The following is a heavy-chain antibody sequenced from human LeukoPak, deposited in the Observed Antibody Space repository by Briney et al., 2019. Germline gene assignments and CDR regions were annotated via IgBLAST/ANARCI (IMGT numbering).Heavy chain of an antibody. V-gene: IGHV3-30*03. CDR3: ARTVVGAASNLDY. Sequence: GSLRLSCAASGFTFSSYGMHWVRQAPGKGLEWVAVISYDGSNKYYADSVKGRFTISRDNSKNTLYLQMNSLRAEDTAVYYCARTVVGAASNLDYWGQGTLVTVSS. J-gene: IGHJ4*02. CDR2: ISYDGSNK. CDR1: GFTFSSYG. D-gene: IGHD1-26*01.